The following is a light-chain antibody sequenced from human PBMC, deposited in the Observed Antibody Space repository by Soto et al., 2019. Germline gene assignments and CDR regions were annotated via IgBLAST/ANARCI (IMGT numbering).Light chain of an antibody. Sequence: QSALTQPASVSGSPGQSITISCTGTSSDVGSYNLVSWYQQHPGKAPKLVIYEGSKRPSGVSNRFSGSKSGNTASLPISGLQAEDEADYYCCSYAGSSTFVFGTGTKLTDL. CDR3: CSYAGSSTFV. V-gene: IGLV2-23*01. J-gene: IGLJ1*01. CDR1: SSDVGSYNL. CDR2: EGS.